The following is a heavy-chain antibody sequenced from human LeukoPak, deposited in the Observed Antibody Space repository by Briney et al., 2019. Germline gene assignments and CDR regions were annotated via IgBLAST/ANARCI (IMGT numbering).Heavy chain of an antibody. CDR1: GFTFSSYA. Sequence: GGSLRLSCAAAGFTFSSYAMSWVRQAPGKGPEWVSAISGGGGSTYYADSVKGRFTISRDNSKNTLYLQMNSLRAEDTAVYYCARVVHYGSGPAVGWGQGTLVTVSS. J-gene: IGHJ4*02. CDR2: ISGGGGST. CDR3: ARVVHYGSGPAVG. V-gene: IGHV3-23*01. D-gene: IGHD3-10*01.